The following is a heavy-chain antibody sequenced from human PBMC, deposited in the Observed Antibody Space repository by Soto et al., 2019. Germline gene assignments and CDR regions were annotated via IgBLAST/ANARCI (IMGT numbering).Heavy chain of an antibody. J-gene: IGHJ4*02. CDR1: GFTFSAYS. CDR3: SRASPYAFDC. V-gene: IGHV3-48*02. Sequence: PGGSLRLSCAASGFTFSAYSMNWVRQAPGKGLEWIAHIAGGGGPTYYAASVKGRFTISRDRGKNMLYLQMDSLQDEDTAGDYCSRASPYAFDCWGKGTPVTVDS. D-gene: IGHD2-2*01. CDR2: IAGGGGPT.